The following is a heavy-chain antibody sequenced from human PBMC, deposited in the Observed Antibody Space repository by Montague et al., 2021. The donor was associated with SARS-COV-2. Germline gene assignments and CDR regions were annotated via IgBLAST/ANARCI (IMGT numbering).Heavy chain of an antibody. CDR1: GGSISSGGYY. Sequence: TLSLTCTVSGGSISSGGYYWSWIRQHPGKGLEWIGYIYYSGSTYYNPSLKSRLTISVDTSKNQFSLKLSSVTAAVTAVYYCARVHFVSSGWYPDAFDIWGQGTMVTVSS. J-gene: IGHJ3*02. V-gene: IGHV4-31*03. CDR3: ARVHFVSSGWYPDAFDI. D-gene: IGHD6-19*01. CDR2: IYYSGST.